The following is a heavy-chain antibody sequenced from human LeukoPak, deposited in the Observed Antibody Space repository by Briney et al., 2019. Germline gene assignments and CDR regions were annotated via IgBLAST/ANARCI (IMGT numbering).Heavy chain of an antibody. CDR3: ARQAVPVAKYFQH. CDR1: GYSFTSYW. D-gene: IGHD2-2*01. Sequence: GESLKISCQGSGYSFTSYWIGWVRQMPGKGLEWMGIIYPGDSDTRYSPSFQGQVTISADESISTAYLQWSSLKASDTAMYYCARQAVPVAKYFQHWGQGTLVTVSS. CDR2: IYPGDSDT. J-gene: IGHJ1*01. V-gene: IGHV5-51*01.